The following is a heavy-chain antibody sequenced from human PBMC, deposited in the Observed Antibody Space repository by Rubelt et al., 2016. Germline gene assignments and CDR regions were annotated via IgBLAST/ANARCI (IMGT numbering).Heavy chain of an antibody. CDR1: GYTFTSYA. Sequence: QVQLVQSGAEVKKPGASVKVSCKASGYTFTSYAMHWVRQAPGQRLEWMGWINAGNGNTKYSQKFQGRVTITRDTAASTAYMELSSLRSEGTAVYYCARVIWGSGWSNNWFDPWGQGTLVTVSS. V-gene: IGHV1-3*01. J-gene: IGHJ5*02. CDR2: INAGNGNT. D-gene: IGHD6-19*01. CDR3: ARVIWGSGWSNNWFDP.